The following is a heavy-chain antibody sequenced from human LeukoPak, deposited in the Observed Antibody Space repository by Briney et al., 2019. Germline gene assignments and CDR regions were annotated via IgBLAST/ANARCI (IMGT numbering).Heavy chain of an antibody. J-gene: IGHJ4*02. CDR2: ISSNCGTI. D-gene: IGHD4-17*01. CDR1: GFIFSSYS. Sequence: GGSLRLSCVASGFIFSSYSMNWVRHAPGKGLEWVSYISSNCGTISYADSVKGRFTISRDNAKNSLYLQMNSLRAEHTAVYYCARQRAGFTVATSDYWGKGTLVTVSS. CDR3: ARQRAGFTVATSDY. V-gene: IGHV3-48*01.